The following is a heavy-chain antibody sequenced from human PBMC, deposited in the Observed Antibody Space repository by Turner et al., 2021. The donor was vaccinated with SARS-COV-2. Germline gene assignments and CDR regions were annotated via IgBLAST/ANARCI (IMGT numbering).Heavy chain of an antibody. D-gene: IGHD6-13*01. Sequence: QVQLVGSGGGVVQPGRSLRLSCAASGFTFSTYAMHWVRQAPGKGLEWVAIISYDGSNKYYADSVKGRFTISRDNSKNTLYLQMTSLRAEDTAVYYCALYPGGYSSSWYYFDYWGQGTLVTVSS. J-gene: IGHJ4*02. CDR1: GFTFSTYA. CDR3: ALYPGGYSSSWYYFDY. V-gene: IGHV3-30-3*01. CDR2: ISYDGSNK.